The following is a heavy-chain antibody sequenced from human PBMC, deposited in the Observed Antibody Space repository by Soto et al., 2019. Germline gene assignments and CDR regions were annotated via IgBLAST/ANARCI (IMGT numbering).Heavy chain of an antibody. CDR2: IIPIFGTA. V-gene: IGHV1-69*01. D-gene: IGHD2-2*01. J-gene: IGHJ6*02. CDR3: ARACPTSLYGYSYYGMDV. Sequence: QVQLVQSGAEVKKPGSSVKVSCKASGGTFSSYAISWVRQAPGQGLEWMGGIIPIFGTANYAQKFQGRVTITADESTSTAYMELSSLRSEDTSEYYCARACPTSLYGYSYYGMDVWGLGSTVTVSS. CDR1: GGTFSSYA.